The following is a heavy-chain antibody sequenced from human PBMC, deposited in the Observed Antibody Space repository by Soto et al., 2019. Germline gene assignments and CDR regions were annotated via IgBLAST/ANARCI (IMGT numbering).Heavy chain of an antibody. J-gene: IGHJ3*02. CDR1: GYTFTSYA. CDR3: ATYRTISPMAFDI. D-gene: IGHD3-9*01. Sequence: ASVKVSCKASGYTFTSYAMHWVRQAPGQRLEWMGWINAGNGNTKYSQKFQGRVTMTRNTSISTAYMELSSLRSDDTAVYYCATYRTISPMAFDIWGHGTMVTVSS. V-gene: IGHV1-3*01. CDR2: INAGNGNT.